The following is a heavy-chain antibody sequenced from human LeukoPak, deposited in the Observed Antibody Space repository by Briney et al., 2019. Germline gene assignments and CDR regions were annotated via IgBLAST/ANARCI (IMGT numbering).Heavy chain of an antibody. J-gene: IGHJ4*02. CDR1: GFTFSSYA. V-gene: IGHV3-30-3*01. Sequence: PGRSLRLSCAASGFTFSSYAMHWVRQAPGKGLEWVAVISYDGSNKYYADSVKGRFTISRDNSKNTLYLQMNSLRAEDTAVYYCARGIAVAAVYIDYWGQGTLVTVSS. CDR2: ISYDGSNK. D-gene: IGHD6-19*01. CDR3: ARGIAVAAVYIDY.